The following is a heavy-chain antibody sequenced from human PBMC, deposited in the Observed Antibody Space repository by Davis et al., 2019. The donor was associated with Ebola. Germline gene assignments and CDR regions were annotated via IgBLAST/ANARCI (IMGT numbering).Heavy chain of an antibody. D-gene: IGHD2-15*01. J-gene: IGHJ6*02. CDR3: ARGRDIVVVVAATNAQYYYYGMDV. Sequence: MPSETLSLTCTVSGGSISSGDYYWSCIRQPPGKGLEWIGYIYYSGSTYYNPSLKSRVTISVDTSKKQFSLKLSTVPAADTAVYYCARGRDIVVVVAATNAQYYYYGMDVWGQGTTVTVSS. CDR1: GGSISSGDYY. CDR2: IYYSGST. V-gene: IGHV4-30-4*02.